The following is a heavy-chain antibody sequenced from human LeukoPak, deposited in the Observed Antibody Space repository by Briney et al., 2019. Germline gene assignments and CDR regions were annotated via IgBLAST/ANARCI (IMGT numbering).Heavy chain of an antibody. D-gene: IGHD4-17*01. V-gene: IGHV3-21*01. CDR1: GFTFSSYS. CDR2: ISSSSSYI. J-gene: IGHJ4*02. CDR3: ARGGWGATVTRDFDY. Sequence: GGSLRLSCAASGFTFSSYSMNWVRQAPGKGLEWVSSISSSSSYIYYADSVKGRFTISRDNAKNSLYLQMNSLRAEDTAVYYCARGGWGATVTRDFDYWGQGTLVTVSS.